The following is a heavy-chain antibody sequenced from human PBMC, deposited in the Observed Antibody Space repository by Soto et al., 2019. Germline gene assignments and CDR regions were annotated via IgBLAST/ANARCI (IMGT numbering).Heavy chain of an antibody. CDR3: ARGPPIVVVPAAILGGYYGMDV. D-gene: IGHD2-2*02. CDR2: IIPIFGTA. CDR1: GGTFSSYA. V-gene: IGHV1-69*01. Sequence: QVQLVQSGAEVKKPGSSVKVSCKASGGTFSSYAISWVRQAPGQGLEWMGGIIPIFGTANYAQKFQGRVTITADESTSTAYMELSSLRSEDTAVYYCARGPPIVVVPAAILGGYYGMDVWGQGTTVTVSS. J-gene: IGHJ6*02.